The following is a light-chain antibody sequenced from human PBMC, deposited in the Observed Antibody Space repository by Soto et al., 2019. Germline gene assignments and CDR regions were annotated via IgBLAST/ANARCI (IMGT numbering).Light chain of an antibody. V-gene: IGKV3D-15*01. J-gene: IGKJ5*01. CDR1: PSVANF. Sequence: EIVLTQSPATLSLSPGERATLSCRASPSVANFVAWYQQKHGQAPRILIYGAFNRDTGIPARFSGSGSGTEFTLPINRLQSEDSSVYYCQQHNQWPITFGQGTRLEIK. CDR2: GAF. CDR3: QQHNQWPIT.